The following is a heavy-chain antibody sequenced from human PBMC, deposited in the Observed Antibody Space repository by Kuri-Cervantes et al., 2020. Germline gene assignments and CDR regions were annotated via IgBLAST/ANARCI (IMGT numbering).Heavy chain of an antibody. CDR1: GGPISSGGYY. Sequence: LRLSCTVSGGPISSGGYYWSWIRQHPGKGLEWIGYTYYSGSTYYNPSLKSRVTISVDTSKNQFSLKLSSVTAADTAVYYCARVGTYYYDSSGSSAIWFDPWGQGTLVTVSS. CDR2: TYYSGST. D-gene: IGHD3-22*01. V-gene: IGHV4-31*03. CDR3: ARVGTYYYDSSGSSAIWFDP. J-gene: IGHJ5*02.